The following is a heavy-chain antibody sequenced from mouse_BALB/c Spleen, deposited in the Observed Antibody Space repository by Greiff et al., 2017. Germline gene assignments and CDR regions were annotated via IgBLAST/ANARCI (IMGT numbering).Heavy chain of an antibody. CDR1: GFSLTSYG. CDR3: ARGTRRNAMDY. D-gene: IGHD3-3*01. CDR2: IWSGGST. Sequence: QVQLQQSGPGLVQPSQSLSITCTASGFSLTSYGVHWVRQSPGKGLEWLGVIWSGGSTDYNAAFISRLSISKDNSKSQVFFKMNSLQANDTAIYYCARGTRRNAMDYWGQGTSVTVSS. J-gene: IGHJ4*01. V-gene: IGHV2-2*02.